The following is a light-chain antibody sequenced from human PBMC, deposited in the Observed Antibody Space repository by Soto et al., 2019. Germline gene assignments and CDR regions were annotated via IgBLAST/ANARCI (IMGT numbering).Light chain of an antibody. Sequence: DIQMTQSPASLSASVGDRVTITCRASQNIRSFLNWYQQKPGKAPKLLIYGASSWQIGVPSRFSGSGSGTEFTLTISSLQPEDFASYYCQQSYDWPWAFGPGTKVEVK. CDR2: GAS. CDR1: QNIRSF. J-gene: IGKJ1*01. CDR3: QQSYDWPWA. V-gene: IGKV1-39*01.